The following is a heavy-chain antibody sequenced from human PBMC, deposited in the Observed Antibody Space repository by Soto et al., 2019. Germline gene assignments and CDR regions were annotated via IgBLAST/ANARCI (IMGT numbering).Heavy chain of an antibody. J-gene: IGHJ4*02. Sequence: ASVKVSCKASGGTFSSYAISWVRQAPGQGLEWMGGFIAMLGTPTYAKKVQGRATISADESLTSSYLELRSLRSEDTGVYFCARGAMANFDYWGQATVVTVSS. V-gene: IGHV1-69*13. CDR1: GGTFSSYA. CDR2: FIAMLGTP. D-gene: IGHD5-18*01. CDR3: ARGAMANFDY.